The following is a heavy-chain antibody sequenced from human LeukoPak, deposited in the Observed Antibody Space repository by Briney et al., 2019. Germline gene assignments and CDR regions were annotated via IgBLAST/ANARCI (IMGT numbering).Heavy chain of an antibody. J-gene: IGHJ4*02. D-gene: IGHD1-20*01. Sequence: GAFLQISCEGSGYIFTSYWIGWVRQLPGKGLEWMGIIYPADADTRYSPSFRGQVTISADKSISTAYLQWSSLKASDTAMYYCARSLYNWNYLDYWGQGTLVNVSS. V-gene: IGHV5-51*01. CDR3: ARSLYNWNYLDY. CDR2: IYPADADT. CDR1: GYIFTSYW.